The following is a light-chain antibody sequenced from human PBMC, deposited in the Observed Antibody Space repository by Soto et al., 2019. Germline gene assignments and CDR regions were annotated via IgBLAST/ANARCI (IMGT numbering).Light chain of an antibody. J-gene: IGKJ2*01. V-gene: IGKV3D-15*01. Sequence: EIVLTQSPGTLSLSPGERATLSCRASQSVSSYLAWYQQKPGQAPRLLIYDASNRATGIPARFSGSGSGTEFTLTISSLQSEDFAVYYCQQYFNWPPYTFGQGTKVDIK. CDR3: QQYFNWPPYT. CDR1: QSVSSY. CDR2: DAS.